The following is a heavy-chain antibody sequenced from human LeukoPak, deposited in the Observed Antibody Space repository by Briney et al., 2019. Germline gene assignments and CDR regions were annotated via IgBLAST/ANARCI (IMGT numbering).Heavy chain of an antibody. Sequence: PSETLSLTCTVSGGSISSYYWSWIRQPPGKGLEWIGYIYYSGSTYYNPSLKSRVTISVDTSKNQFSLKLSSVTAADTAVYYCARGVILTLDPWGQGTLVTVSS. CDR2: IYYSGST. V-gene: IGHV4-59*08. J-gene: IGHJ5*02. CDR3: ARGVILTLDP. D-gene: IGHD3-16*01. CDR1: GGSISSYY.